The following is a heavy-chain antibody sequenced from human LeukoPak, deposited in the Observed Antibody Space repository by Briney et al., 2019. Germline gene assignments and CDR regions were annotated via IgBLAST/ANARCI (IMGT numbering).Heavy chain of an antibody. J-gene: IGHJ4*02. CDR3: TTDSVGSYPTDFDY. D-gene: IGHD1-26*01. CDR1: GFTFSSAW. CDR2: IKSKTDGGTT. V-gene: IGHV3-15*01. Sequence: KAGGSLRLSCAASGFTFSSAWMSWVRQAPGKGLEWVGRIKSKTDGGTTDYAAPVKGRFTISRDDSKNTLYLQMNSLKTEDTAVYYCTTDSVGSYPTDFDYWGQGTLVTVSS.